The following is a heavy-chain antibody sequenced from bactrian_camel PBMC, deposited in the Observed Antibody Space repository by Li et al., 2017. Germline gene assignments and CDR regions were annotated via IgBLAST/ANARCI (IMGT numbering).Heavy chain of an antibody. CDR3: ATYSSGATMFIY. J-gene: IGHJ4*01. Sequence: QLVESGGGLVQPGGSLRLSCAASGFTFSRYHMTWVRQAPGKEREGVAAIDADGSTGYADSVKGRFTISRDNAKNTLYLQMNSLKPEDTAVHRCATYSSGATMFIYWGQGTQVTVS. CDR2: IDADGST. V-gene: IGHV3S40*01. D-gene: IGHD4*01. CDR1: GFTFSRYH.